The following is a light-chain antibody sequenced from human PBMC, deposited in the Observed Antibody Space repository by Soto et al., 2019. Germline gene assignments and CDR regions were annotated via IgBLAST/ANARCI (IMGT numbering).Light chain of an antibody. V-gene: IGLV2-11*01. CDR1: SSDVGDYNS. CDR3: CSYVGGYSYV. Sequence: QSALPQPRSVSGSPGQSVTVSCIGTSSDVGDYNSVSWYQQHPGKAPKLMIYDVSKRPSGVPDRFSGPKSGNTASLTISGLQAEDEADYYCCSYVGGYSYVFGIGTKVTVL. CDR2: DVS. J-gene: IGLJ1*01.